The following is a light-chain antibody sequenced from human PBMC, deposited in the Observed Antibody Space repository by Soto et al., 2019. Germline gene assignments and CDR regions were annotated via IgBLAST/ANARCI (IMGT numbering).Light chain of an antibody. CDR2: EVS. J-gene: IGLJ2*01. CDR3: SSYAGSNIVL. Sequence: QSALTQPPSASGSPGQSVTISCTGTSSDVGAYNYVSWYQQHPGKAPKLVIYEVSQRPSGVPDRFSGSKSGNTASLTVSGLLAEDEADYYCSSYAGSNIVLFGGGPKLTVL. V-gene: IGLV2-8*01. CDR1: SSDVGAYNY.